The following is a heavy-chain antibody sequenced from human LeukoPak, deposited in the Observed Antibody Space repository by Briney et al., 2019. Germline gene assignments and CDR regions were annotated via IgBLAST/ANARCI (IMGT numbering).Heavy chain of an antibody. CDR2: IRSKAYGGTT. D-gene: IGHD5-12*01. CDR1: GFTFGDYA. CDR3: TRSDRGNYEYDY. Sequence: PGRSLRLSCTASGFTFGDYAMSWVRQAPGKGLEWVGFIRSKAYGGTTEYAASVKGRFTLSRDDSKSIAYLQMNSLKTEDTAVYYCTRSDRGNYEYDYWGQGTLVTVSS. J-gene: IGHJ4*02. V-gene: IGHV3-49*04.